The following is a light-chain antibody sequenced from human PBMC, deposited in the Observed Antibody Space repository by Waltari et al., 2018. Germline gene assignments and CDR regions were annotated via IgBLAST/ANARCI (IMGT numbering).Light chain of an antibody. V-gene: IGKV1-5*01. CDR1: QSISSW. CDR3: QQYNSYPIT. Sequence: DIQMTQSPSTLSASVGDRGTITCRASQSISSWLDWFQQKPGKAPKLLIYDASSLESGVPSRFSGSGSGTEFTLTISSLQPDDFATYYCQQYNSYPITFGQGTRLEIK. CDR2: DAS. J-gene: IGKJ5*01.